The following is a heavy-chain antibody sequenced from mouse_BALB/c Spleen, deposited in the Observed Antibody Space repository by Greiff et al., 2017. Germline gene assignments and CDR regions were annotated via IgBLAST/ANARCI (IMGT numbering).Heavy chain of an antibody. CDR3: ARKGLYYGNPLAY. J-gene: IGHJ3*01. CDR2: IWAGGST. Sequence: VMLVESGPGLVAPSQSLSITCTVSGFSLTSYGVHWVRQPPGKGLEWLGVIWAGGSTNYNSALMSRLSISKDNSKSQVFLKMNSLQTDDTAMYYCARKGLYYGNPLAYWGQGTLVTVSA. D-gene: IGHD2-1*01. V-gene: IGHV2-9*02. CDR1: GFSLTSYG.